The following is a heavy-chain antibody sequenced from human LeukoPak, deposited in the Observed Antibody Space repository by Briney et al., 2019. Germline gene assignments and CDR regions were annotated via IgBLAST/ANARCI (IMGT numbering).Heavy chain of an antibody. CDR3: ARDRLLEDRHYYSYYYMDV. D-gene: IGHD1-1*01. CDR2: ISSSSNYI. V-gene: IGHV3-21*01. CDR1: GFTFTSCT. Sequence: GVSLRLSCAASGFTFTSCTMNWVRQAPGKGLEWVSSISSSSNYIHYADSVKGRFTISRDNAKNSLYLQMNSLRAEDTAVYYCARDRLLEDRHYYSYYYMDVWGKGTTVTVSS. J-gene: IGHJ6*03.